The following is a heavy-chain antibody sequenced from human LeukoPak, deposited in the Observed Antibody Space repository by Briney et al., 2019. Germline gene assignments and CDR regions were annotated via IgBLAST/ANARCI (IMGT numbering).Heavy chain of an antibody. CDR2: ISYDETNK. D-gene: IGHD3-9*01. J-gene: IGHJ4*02. V-gene: IGHV3-30*04. CDR1: GFTFTNYA. Sequence: QPGRSLRLSCAASGFTFTNYAMHWVRQAPGKGLEWVAVISYDETNKYYEDSVKGRFTISRDSSKNTLYLQMSSLRDEDTAVYYCAREALRYFDWLLGASYYFDYWGQGTLVTVSS. CDR3: AREALRYFDWLLGASYYFDY.